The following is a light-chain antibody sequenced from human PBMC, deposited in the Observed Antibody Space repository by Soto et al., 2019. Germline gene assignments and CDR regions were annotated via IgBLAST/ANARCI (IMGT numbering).Light chain of an antibody. CDR1: SWHSSYI. J-gene: IGLJ3*02. CDR3: ETWDSNTHTV. Sequence: QCVLTQSSSASASLGSSVKLTCTLSSWHSSYIIAWHQQQPGKAPRYLMKLEGSGSYNKGSGVPDRFSGSSSGADRYLTISNLQFEDEADYYCETWDSNTHTVFGGGTKLTVL. V-gene: IGLV4-60*02. CDR2: LEGSGSY.